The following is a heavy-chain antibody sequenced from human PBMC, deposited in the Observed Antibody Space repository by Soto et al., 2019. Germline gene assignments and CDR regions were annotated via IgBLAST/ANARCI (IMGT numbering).Heavy chain of an antibody. D-gene: IGHD2-8*02. J-gene: IGHJ4*02. V-gene: IGHV4-34*01. CDR2: INHSGST. Sequence: PPETLSLTCAVCGGSFSGYYWTWIRQPPGTGLEWIGEINHSGSTNYNPSLKSRVTISVDTSKNQFSLKLTSVTAADTAVYYCARDKITGLFDYWGQGTLVT. CDR1: GGSFSGYY. CDR3: ARDKITGLFDY.